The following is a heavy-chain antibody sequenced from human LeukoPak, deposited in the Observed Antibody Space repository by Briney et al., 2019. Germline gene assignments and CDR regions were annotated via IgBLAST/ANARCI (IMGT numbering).Heavy chain of an antibody. CDR1: GGSVSSGSYY. CDR3: ARGKESYGFGAFDI. D-gene: IGHD5-18*01. J-gene: IGHJ3*02. Sequence: SETLSLTCTVSGGSVSSGSYYWSWIRQPPGKGLEWIGYIYYSASTNYNPSLKSRVTISVDTSKNQFSLKLSSVTAADTAVYYCARGKESYGFGAFDIWGQGTMVTVSS. CDR2: IYYSAST. V-gene: IGHV4-61*01.